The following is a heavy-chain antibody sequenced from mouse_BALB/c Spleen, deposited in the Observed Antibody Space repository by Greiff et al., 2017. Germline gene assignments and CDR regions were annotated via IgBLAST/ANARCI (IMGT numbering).Heavy chain of an antibody. CDR3: ARQAIGGAMDY. D-gene: IGHD2-14*01. J-gene: IGHJ4*01. V-gene: IGHV5-6*01. CDR1: GFTFSSYG. Sequence: EVQRVESGGDLVKPGGSLKLSCAASGFTFSSYGMSWVRQTPDKRLEWVATISSGGSYTYYPDSVKGRFTISRDNAKNTLYLQMSSLKSEDTAMYYCARQAIGGAMDYWGQGTSVTVSS. CDR2: ISSGGSYT.